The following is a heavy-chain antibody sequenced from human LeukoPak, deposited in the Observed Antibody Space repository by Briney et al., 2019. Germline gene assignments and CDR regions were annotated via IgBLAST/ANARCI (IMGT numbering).Heavy chain of an antibody. J-gene: IGHJ5*02. CDR1: GGSISRGSYY. V-gene: IGHV4-61*02. CDR2: IYRSGTT. CDR3: AREGLNMVRGVIPKEAWGWFDP. D-gene: IGHD3-10*01. Sequence: SQTLSLTCTVSGGSISRGSYYWNWIRQPAGKGLEWIGRIYRSGTTNYNPSLKSRVTISVDTSKNQFSLKLSSVTAADTAVYYCAREGLNMVRGVIPKEAWGWFDPWGQGTLVTVSS.